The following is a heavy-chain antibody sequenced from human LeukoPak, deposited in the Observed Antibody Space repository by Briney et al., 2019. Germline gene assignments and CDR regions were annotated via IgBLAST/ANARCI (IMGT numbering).Heavy chain of an antibody. D-gene: IGHD3-22*01. Sequence: PGGSLRLSCAASGFTFNTYTMNWVRQAPGKGLEWVSYISGSSGIIDYADSVRGRFTISRDNAKNSLYLQMNSLRAEDTAVYYCARGCTYYESSGQVPFDYWGQGTLVTVSS. CDR3: ARGCTYYESSGQVPFDY. CDR2: ISGSSGII. V-gene: IGHV3-48*01. CDR1: GFTFNTYT. J-gene: IGHJ4*02.